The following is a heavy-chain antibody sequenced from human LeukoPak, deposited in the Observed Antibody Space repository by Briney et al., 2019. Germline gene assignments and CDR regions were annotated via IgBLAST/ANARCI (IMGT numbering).Heavy chain of an antibody. J-gene: IGHJ6*03. CDR3: ARDGASMDV. CDR1: GFTFSTYT. Sequence: GGSLRLSCSASGFTFSTYTMKWVRQAPGKGLEWVSSISGSSSFIYSADSVKGRFTISRDNAKNSLYLQMNSLRAEDTAVYYCARDGASMDVWGKGTTVTVSS. V-gene: IGHV3-21*01. CDR2: ISGSSSFI. D-gene: IGHD3-10*01.